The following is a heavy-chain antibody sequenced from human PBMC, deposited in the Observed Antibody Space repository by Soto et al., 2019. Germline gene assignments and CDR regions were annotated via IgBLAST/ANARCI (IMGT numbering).Heavy chain of an antibody. Sequence: EVQLLESGGGLVQPGGSLRLSCAASGLTFSSYAMSWVRQAPGKGLEWVSAISGSGGSTYYADSVKGRFTISRDNSKNTLYLQMNSLRAEDTAVYYCEAYCSSTSCYKWATFDYWGQGTLVTVSS. D-gene: IGHD2-2*02. CDR1: GLTFSSYA. CDR3: EAYCSSTSCYKWATFDY. V-gene: IGHV3-23*01. J-gene: IGHJ4*02. CDR2: ISGSGGST.